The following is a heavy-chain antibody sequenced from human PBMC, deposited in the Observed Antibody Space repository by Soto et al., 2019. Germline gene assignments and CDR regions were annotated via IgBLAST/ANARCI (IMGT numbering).Heavy chain of an antibody. Sequence: PGGSLRLSCAASGFTFSSYAMHWVRQAPGKGLEWVAVISYDGSNKYYADSVKGRFTISRDNSKNTLYLQMNSLRAEDTAVYYCARDQQEYYDLWSGFYYGMDVWGQGATVTVSS. CDR3: ARDQQEYYDLWSGFYYGMDV. J-gene: IGHJ6*02. CDR1: GFTFSSYA. D-gene: IGHD3-3*01. V-gene: IGHV3-30-3*01. CDR2: ISYDGSNK.